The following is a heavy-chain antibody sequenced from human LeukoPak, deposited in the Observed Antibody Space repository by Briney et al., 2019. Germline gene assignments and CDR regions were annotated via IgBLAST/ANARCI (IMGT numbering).Heavy chain of an antibody. D-gene: IGHD1-26*01. CDR1: GGSISGTNW. CDR2: ISLAGQT. V-gene: IGHV4-4*02. Sequence: SGTLSLTCGVSGGSISGTNWWSWVRQPPGQGLEWIGEISLAGQTNYNPSLNGRVTMSLDKSSSQLSLNLTSVTAADTATYYCSRESGAFCPFGYWGQGTLVIVSS. CDR3: SRESGAFCPFGY. J-gene: IGHJ4*02.